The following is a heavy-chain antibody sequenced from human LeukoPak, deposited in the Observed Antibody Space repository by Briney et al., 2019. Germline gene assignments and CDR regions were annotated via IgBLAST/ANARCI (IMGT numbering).Heavy chain of an antibody. D-gene: IGHD2-2*01. CDR2: IYYSGST. J-gene: IGHJ5*02. Sequence: SETLSLTCTVSGGSISSYCWSWIRQPPGKGLEWIGYIYYSGSTNYNPSLTSRVTISVDTSQNQFSLKLSSVTAADTAVYYCARGSTSSNWFDPWGQGTLVTVSS. CDR1: GGSISSYC. V-gene: IGHV4-59*08. CDR3: ARGSTSSNWFDP.